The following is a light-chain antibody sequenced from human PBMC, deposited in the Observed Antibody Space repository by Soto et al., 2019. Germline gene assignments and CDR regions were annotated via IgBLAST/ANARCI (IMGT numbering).Light chain of an antibody. CDR2: EVS. CDR1: SSDVGANDF. J-gene: IGLJ1*01. Sequence: QSALTQPASVSGSPGQSITISCTGTSSDVGANDFVSWYQQLPGKAPKVMIYEVSNRPSGVSNRFSGSKSGNTASLTISGLQTEDHADYYCNSSTNTGARIFGTGTKVTVL. V-gene: IGLV2-14*01. CDR3: NSSTNTGARI.